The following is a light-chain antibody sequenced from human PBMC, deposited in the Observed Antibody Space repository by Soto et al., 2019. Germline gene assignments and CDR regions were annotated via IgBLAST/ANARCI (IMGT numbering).Light chain of an antibody. CDR2: SNN. J-gene: IGLJ3*02. Sequence: QLVLTQPPSASGTPGQRVTISCSGSSSNIGSNTVNWYQQLPGTAPKLLMYSNNQRPSGVPDRFSGSQSGTSASLAISGLQSEDEADYYCAAWDDSLNGRVFGGGTKVTVL. V-gene: IGLV1-44*01. CDR1: SSNIGSNT. CDR3: AAWDDSLNGRV.